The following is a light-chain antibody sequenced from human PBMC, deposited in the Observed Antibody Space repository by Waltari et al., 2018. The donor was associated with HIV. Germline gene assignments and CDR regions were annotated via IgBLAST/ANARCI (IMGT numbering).Light chain of an antibody. J-gene: IGKJ1*01. Sequence: TQSPATLSVSPGERATLSCRASQSVSSNLAWYQQKPGQDPRLLIYGASTRATGIPARFSGSGSGTEFTLTISSLQSEDFAVYYCQQYNNWPPTFGQGTKVEIK. CDR2: GAS. V-gene: IGKV3-15*01. CDR1: QSVSSN. CDR3: QQYNNWPPT.